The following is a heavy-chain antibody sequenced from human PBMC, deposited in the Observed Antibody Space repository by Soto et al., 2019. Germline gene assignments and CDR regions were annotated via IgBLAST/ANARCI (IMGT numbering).Heavy chain of an antibody. Sequence: SETLSLTCTVSCGSISSGDYYWSWIRQPPGKGLEWIGYIYYSGSTYYNPSLKSRVTISVDTSKNQFSLKLSSVTAADTAVYYCARDYDSSGYYYYWGQGTLVTVSS. CDR2: IYYSGST. V-gene: IGHV4-30-4*01. CDR1: CGSISSGDYY. CDR3: ARDYDSSGYYYY. J-gene: IGHJ4*02. D-gene: IGHD3-22*01.